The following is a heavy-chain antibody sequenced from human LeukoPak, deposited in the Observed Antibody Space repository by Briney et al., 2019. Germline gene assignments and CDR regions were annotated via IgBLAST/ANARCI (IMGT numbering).Heavy chain of an antibody. J-gene: IGHJ6*02. D-gene: IGHD6-13*01. CDR3: ATAAGTYYYYGMDV. CDR1: GASVSSGSYY. Sequence: SETLSLTCNVSGASVSSGSYYWSWIRQPPGKGLEWIGEINHSGSTNYNPSLKSRVTISVDTSKNQFSLKLSSVTAADTAVYYCATAAGTYYYYGMDVWGQGTTVTVSS. CDR2: INHSGST. V-gene: IGHV4-39*07.